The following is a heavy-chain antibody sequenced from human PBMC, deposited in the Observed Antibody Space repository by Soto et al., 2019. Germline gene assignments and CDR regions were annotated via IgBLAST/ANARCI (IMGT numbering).Heavy chain of an antibody. Sequence: QVQLVQSGAEVKKPGASVKVSCKASGYTFTSYYMHWVRQAPGQGLEWMGIINPSGSSTNYAQKFQGRFTMTRDTSTSTVYMDLSSLRSEDTAVYYCARHLAAGDYWGQGTVVTVSS. J-gene: IGHJ4*02. D-gene: IGHD6-13*01. CDR1: GYTFTSYY. CDR3: ARHLAAGDY. CDR2: INPSGSST. V-gene: IGHV1-46*01.